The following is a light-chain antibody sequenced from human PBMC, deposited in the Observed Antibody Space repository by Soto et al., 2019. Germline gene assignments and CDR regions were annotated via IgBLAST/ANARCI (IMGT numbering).Light chain of an antibody. CDR2: VAS. Sequence: EIVMTQSPATLSMSPGERATLSCRASQSVVSSLAWYQQKPGQAPRLLIYVASTRATGIPARFSGSGSGTEVTLTISSLQSEDFALYYCQQYAKWPRTFGQGTKVEIK. CDR1: QSVVSS. CDR3: QQYAKWPRT. J-gene: IGKJ1*01. V-gene: IGKV3-15*01.